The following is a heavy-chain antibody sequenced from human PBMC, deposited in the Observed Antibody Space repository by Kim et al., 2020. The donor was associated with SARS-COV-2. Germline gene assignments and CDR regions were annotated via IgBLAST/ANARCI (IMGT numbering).Heavy chain of an antibody. CDR2: IIPILGIA. CDR1: GGTFSSYT. CDR3: ATGYSYGFVVY. J-gene: IGHJ4*02. Sequence: SVKVSCKASGGTFSSYTISWVRQAPGQGLEWMGRIIPILGIANYAQKFQGRVTITADKSTSTAYMELSSLRSEDTAVYYCATGYSYGFVVYWGQGTLVTVSS. D-gene: IGHD5-18*01. V-gene: IGHV1-69*02.